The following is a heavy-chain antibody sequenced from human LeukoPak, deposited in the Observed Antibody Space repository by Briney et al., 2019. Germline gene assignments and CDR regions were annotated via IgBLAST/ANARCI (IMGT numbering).Heavy chain of an antibody. Sequence: SETLSLTCTVSGYSISSGYCWGWIRQPPGKGLEWIGSIYHSGSTYYNPSLKSRVTISVDTSKNQFSLKLSSVTAADTAVYYCARWIQPPNYFDYWGQGTLVTVSS. CDR1: GYSISSGYC. D-gene: IGHD5-18*01. CDR3: ARWIQPPNYFDY. J-gene: IGHJ4*02. CDR2: IYHSGST. V-gene: IGHV4-38-2*02.